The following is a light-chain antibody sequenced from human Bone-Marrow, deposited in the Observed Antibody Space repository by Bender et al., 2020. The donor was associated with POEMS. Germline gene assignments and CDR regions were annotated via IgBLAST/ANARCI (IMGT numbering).Light chain of an antibody. CDR2: DVS. CDR1: SSDILIFNY. Sequence: QSALTQPRSVSGSPGQSVTISCTGTSSDILIFNYVSWYQQHPGKAPKLLIYDVSKRPSGVSNRFSGSKSGNTASLTISGLQAEDEADYYCNSYTSSSTLVFGRGTRLTVL. V-gene: IGLV2-14*03. CDR3: NSYTSSSTLV. J-gene: IGLJ3*02.